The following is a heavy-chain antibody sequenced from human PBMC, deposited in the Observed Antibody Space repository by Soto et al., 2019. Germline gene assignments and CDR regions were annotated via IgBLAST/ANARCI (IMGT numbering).Heavy chain of an antibody. V-gene: IGHV1-69*12. J-gene: IGHJ6*02. CDR3: ARDRVMRGNSYYYGMDV. CDR1: GGTFSSFA. Sequence: QVLLVQSGAEVKKPGSSMKLSCTTSGGTFSSFAISWVRLVPGQGLEWMGVIIPGFAPPTYAQPFQDRISITADDSTSTACMQLSSLRSEDTAVYSCARDRVMRGNSYYYGMDVWGQGTTVTVAS. CDR2: IIPGFAPP. D-gene: IGHD2-21*01.